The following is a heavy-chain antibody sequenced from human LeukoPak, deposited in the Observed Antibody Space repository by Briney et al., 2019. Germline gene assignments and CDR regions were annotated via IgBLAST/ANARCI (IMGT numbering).Heavy chain of an antibody. Sequence: SETLSLTCTVSGGSISSSSYYWGWIRQPPGKGLEWIGSIYHSGSTYYNPSLKSRVTISVDTSKNQFSLKLSSVTAADTAVYYCARRRVTIFGLADAFDIWGQGTMVTVSS. CDR2: IYHSGST. CDR3: ARRRVTIFGLADAFDI. CDR1: GGSISSSSYY. V-gene: IGHV4-39*07. J-gene: IGHJ3*02. D-gene: IGHD3-3*01.